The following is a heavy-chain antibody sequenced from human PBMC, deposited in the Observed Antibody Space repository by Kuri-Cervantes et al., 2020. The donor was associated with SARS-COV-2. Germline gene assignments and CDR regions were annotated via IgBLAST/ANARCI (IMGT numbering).Heavy chain of an antibody. CDR3: AKDPRSSGWYDY. Sequence: GGSLRLSCAASGFTFSSYAMSWVRQAPGKGLEWVSGISGRGGSTYYADSVKVRFTISRDNSKNTLFLQMSSLRAEDTAVYYCAKDPRSSGWYDYWGRGTLVTVSS. D-gene: IGHD6-19*01. CDR2: ISGRGGST. CDR1: GFTFSSYA. J-gene: IGHJ4*02. V-gene: IGHV3-23*01.